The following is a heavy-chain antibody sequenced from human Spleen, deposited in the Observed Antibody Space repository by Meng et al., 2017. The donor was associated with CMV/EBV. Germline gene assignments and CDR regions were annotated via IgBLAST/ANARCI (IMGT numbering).Heavy chain of an antibody. J-gene: IGHJ4*02. D-gene: IGHD2-2*01. CDR3: AKYQLPSGRISGGRFDC. V-gene: IGHV3-23*01. Sequence: GESLKISCAASGFTFSAFAMSWVRQAPGKGLEWVSGISGSGDDTYYADSVKGRFTISRDKSKNTVFLQMNSLRAEDTAVYYCAKYQLPSGRISGGRFDCWGQGTLVTVSS. CDR2: ISGSGDDT. CDR1: GFTFSAFA.